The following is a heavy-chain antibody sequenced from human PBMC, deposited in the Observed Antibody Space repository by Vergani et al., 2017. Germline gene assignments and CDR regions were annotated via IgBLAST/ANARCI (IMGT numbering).Heavy chain of an antibody. J-gene: IGHJ5*02. CDR2: IYYSGST. Sequence: QLQLQESGPGLVKPPATLSLTCSVPGASIRSSNYYWGWIRQPPGKGLEWIASIYYSGSTYYNPSLKSRVTISVDTSKNQFSLKLSSVTAADTAVYFCARHSTVEWLVKLGWIDPWGQGILVTVSS. CDR1: GASIRSSNYY. CDR3: ARHSTVEWLVKLGWIDP. V-gene: IGHV4-39*01. D-gene: IGHD6-19*01.